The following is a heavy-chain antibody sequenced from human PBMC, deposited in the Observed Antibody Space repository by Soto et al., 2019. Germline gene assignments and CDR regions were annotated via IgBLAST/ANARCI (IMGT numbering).Heavy chain of an antibody. CDR2: ISSSSSYI. V-gene: IGHV3-21*01. Sequence: GGSLRLSCAASGFTFSSYSMNWVRQAPGKGLEWVSSISSSSSYIYYADSVKGRFTISRDNAKNSLYLQMNSLRAEDTAVYYCARGKGVYYDILTGPVDYWGQGTLVTVSS. CDR1: GFTFSSYS. D-gene: IGHD3-9*01. J-gene: IGHJ4*02. CDR3: ARGKGVYYDILTGPVDY.